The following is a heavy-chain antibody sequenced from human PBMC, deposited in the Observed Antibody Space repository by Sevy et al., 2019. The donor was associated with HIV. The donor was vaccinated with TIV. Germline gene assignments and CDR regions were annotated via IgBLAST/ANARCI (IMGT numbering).Heavy chain of an antibody. V-gene: IGHV3-15*01. J-gene: IGHJ4*02. CDR3: ATAPGYYDSSPFDY. Sequence: GESLKISCAVSGFTFSNAWMNWVRQAPGTGLQWVGLIKSKIDGETTDYAAPVKGRFTISRDDSKNTVYLQMNSLKTEETAVYYCATAPGYYDSSPFDYWGPGTLVTVSS. CDR2: IKSKIDGETT. D-gene: IGHD3-22*01. CDR1: GFTFSNAW.